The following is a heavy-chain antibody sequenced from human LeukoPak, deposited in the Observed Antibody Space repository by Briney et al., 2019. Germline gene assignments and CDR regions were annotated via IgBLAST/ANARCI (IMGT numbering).Heavy chain of an antibody. CDR2: IKQDGTSK. CDR1: GFTFSRSW. D-gene: IGHD2-21*01. J-gene: IGHJ4*02. CDR3: ARHGDYCFDL. Sequence: GGSLRLSCAASGFTFSRSWMGWVRQAPGKGLEWVANIKQDGTSKYYVASVMGRFTISRDNAENSVYLQMNSLSAGDTAVYYCARHGDYCFDLWGPGTRVTDS. V-gene: IGHV3-7*02.